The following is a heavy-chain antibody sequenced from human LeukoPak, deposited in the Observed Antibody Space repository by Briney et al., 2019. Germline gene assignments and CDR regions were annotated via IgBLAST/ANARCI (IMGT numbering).Heavy chain of an antibody. CDR1: GYTFTSYY. J-gene: IGHJ3*02. Sequence: GASVKVSCKASGYTFTSYYMHWVRQAPGQGLEWMGIINPSGGSTSYAQKFQGRVTMTRDTSTSTVYMELSSLRSEDTAVYYCARSLVGATVWDAFDIWGQGTMVTVSS. CDR3: ARSLVGATVWDAFDI. V-gene: IGHV1-46*01. CDR2: INPSGGST. D-gene: IGHD1-26*01.